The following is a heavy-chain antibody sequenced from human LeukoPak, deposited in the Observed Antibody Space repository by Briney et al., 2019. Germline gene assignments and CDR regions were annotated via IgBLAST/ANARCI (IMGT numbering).Heavy chain of an antibody. D-gene: IGHD2-21*02. CDR1: GFTFSSYA. J-gene: IGHJ4*02. V-gene: IGHV3-74*01. CDR3: ARDGFLGPVTAYLDY. CDR2: VKSDGSRT. Sequence: GGSLRLSCAASGFTFSSYAMHWVRQAPGKGLVWVSRVKSDGSRTSYADSVKGRFTISRDNPRNTLYMQMNSLRAEASAVYYCARDGFLGPVTAYLDYWGQGTPVTVSS.